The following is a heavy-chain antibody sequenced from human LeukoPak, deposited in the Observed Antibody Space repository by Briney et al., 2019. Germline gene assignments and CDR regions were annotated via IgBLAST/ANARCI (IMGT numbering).Heavy chain of an antibody. CDR2: ISFDGSYK. CDR1: GFTFSSYA. Sequence: GGSLRLSCAASGFTFSSYAMHRVRQAPGKGLEWVAIISFDGSYKNYADSVKGRFTISRDNSKNTLYLQMNRLRAEDTAVYYCARDRWYYYDSSDYYHDAFDIWGQGTMVTVSS. D-gene: IGHD3-22*01. V-gene: IGHV3-30*04. CDR3: ARDRWYYYDSSDYYHDAFDI. J-gene: IGHJ3*02.